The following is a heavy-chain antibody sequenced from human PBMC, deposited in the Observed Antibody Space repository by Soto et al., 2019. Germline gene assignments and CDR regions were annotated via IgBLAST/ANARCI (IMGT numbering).Heavy chain of an antibody. D-gene: IGHD5-12*01. V-gene: IGHV3-30*18. J-gene: IGHJ6*02. CDR1: GFTFSSYG. Sequence: QVQLVESGGGVVQPGRSLRLSCAASGFTFSSYGMHWVRQAPGKGLEWVAVISYDGSNKYYADSVKGRFTISRDNSNNTLYRQMNSLRAEDTAVYYCAKAVATILVYYYYVMDVWGQGTTVTVSS. CDR3: AKAVATILVYYYYVMDV. CDR2: ISYDGSNK.